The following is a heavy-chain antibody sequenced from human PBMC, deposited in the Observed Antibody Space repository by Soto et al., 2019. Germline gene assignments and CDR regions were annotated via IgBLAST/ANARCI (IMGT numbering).Heavy chain of an antibody. CDR2: INPATGDT. Sequence: QVHLVQSGAEVQKPGASVRISCQASGYAFTTSAIHWVRQAPGQSLEWMGWINPATGDTKYSQSVRGRVTFDLDTSATTAYMDLSSLASHDTAVYYCARAAGRSKLLPYYFHPWGQGTLVTVAS. D-gene: IGHD3-10*01. V-gene: IGHV1-3*01. J-gene: IGHJ5*02. CDR1: GYAFTTSA. CDR3: ARAAGRSKLLPYYFHP.